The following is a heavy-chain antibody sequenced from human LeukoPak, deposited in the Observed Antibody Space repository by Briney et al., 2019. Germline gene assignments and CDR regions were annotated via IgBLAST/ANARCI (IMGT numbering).Heavy chain of an antibody. Sequence: GGSLRLSCAASGFTFSNYWMGWVRQAPGKGLEWVANIKQDGSEKRYVDPVKGRFTISRDNAKNSLYLQMNSLRAEDTAVYYCARVKREPKTYYYDSSGYYADYWGQGTLVTVSS. V-gene: IGHV3-7*01. D-gene: IGHD3-22*01. CDR2: IKQDGSEK. J-gene: IGHJ4*02. CDR1: GFTFSNYW. CDR3: ARVKREPKTYYYDSSGYYADY.